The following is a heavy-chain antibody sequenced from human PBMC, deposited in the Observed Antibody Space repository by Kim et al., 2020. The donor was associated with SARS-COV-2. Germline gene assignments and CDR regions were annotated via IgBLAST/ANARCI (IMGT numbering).Heavy chain of an antibody. Sequence: GGSLRLSCAASGFTFNDYYMSWIRQAPGKGLEWVSYISSSSSYTNYADSVKGRFTISRDNAKNSLYLQLNRLRAEDTAVYYCARDRDMGTFDYWGLGTL. V-gene: IGHV3-11*06. CDR3: ARDRDMGTFDY. CDR1: GFTFNDYY. D-gene: IGHD3-10*01. CDR2: ISSSSSYT. J-gene: IGHJ4*02.